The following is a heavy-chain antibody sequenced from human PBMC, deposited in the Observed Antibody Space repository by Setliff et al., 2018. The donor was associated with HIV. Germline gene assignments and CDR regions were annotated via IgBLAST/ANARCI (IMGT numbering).Heavy chain of an antibody. V-gene: IGHV4-39*01. CDR3: ARGGTSSNWFRA. CDR2: IHYNEKT. D-gene: IGHD2-2*01. J-gene: IGHJ5*02. CDR1: GGSASNSRYY. Sequence: KTSETLSLTCTVSGGSASNSRYYWAWIRQPPGKGLEYIGSIHYNEKTYYNPSLKSRVAISIDKSKNQFFLRVTSVTAADSAVYYCARGGTSSNWFRAWGQGTLVTVSS.